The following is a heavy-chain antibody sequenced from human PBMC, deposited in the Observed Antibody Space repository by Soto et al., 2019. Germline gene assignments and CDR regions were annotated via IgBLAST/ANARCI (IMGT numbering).Heavy chain of an antibody. J-gene: IGHJ3*02. CDR3: AKSMITFGGVIAFDAFDI. V-gene: IGHV3-21*01. D-gene: IGHD3-16*02. CDR2: ISSSSSYI. Sequence: GGSLRLSCAASGFTFSSYSMNWVRQAPGKGLEWVSSISSSSSYIYYADSVKGRFTISRENAKNSLYLQMNSLRAEDTAVYYCAKSMITFGGVIAFDAFDIWGQGTMVTVSS. CDR1: GFTFSSYS.